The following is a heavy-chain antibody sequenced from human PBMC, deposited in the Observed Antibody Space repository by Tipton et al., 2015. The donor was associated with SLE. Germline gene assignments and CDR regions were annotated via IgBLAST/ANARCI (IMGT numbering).Heavy chain of an antibody. D-gene: IGHD2-15*01. CDR3: TTPGGPGYCSSGSCYS. CDR1: GFTFSNAW. V-gene: IGHV3-15*01. CDR2: IKSKTDGGTT. J-gene: IGHJ5*02. Sequence: SGFTFSNAWMNWVRQAPGKGLEWVGRIKSKTDGGTTDYAAPVKGRFTISRDDSKNTLYLQMNSLKTEDTGVYYCTTPGGPGYCSSGSCYSWGQGTLVTVSS.